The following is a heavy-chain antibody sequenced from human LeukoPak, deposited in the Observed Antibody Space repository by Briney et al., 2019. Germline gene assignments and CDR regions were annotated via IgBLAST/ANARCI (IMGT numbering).Heavy chain of an antibody. D-gene: IGHD6-13*01. CDR2: IYYSGST. J-gene: IGHJ3*02. Sequence: SETLSLTCTVSGYSISSGYYWGWIRQPPGKGLEWIGYIYYSGSTNYNPSLKSRVTISVDTSKNQFSLKLSSVTAADTAVYYCATVYSSSYDAFDIWGQGTMVTVSS. CDR1: GYSISSGYY. V-gene: IGHV4-59*01. CDR3: ATVYSSSYDAFDI.